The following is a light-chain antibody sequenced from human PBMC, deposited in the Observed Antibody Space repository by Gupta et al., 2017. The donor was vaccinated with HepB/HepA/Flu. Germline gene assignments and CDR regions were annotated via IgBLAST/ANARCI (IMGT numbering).Light chain of an antibody. CDR2: KAS. Sequence: IQMTQSPSTLSSPVGDRVTITCRASQSISSWLAWYQQKPGKAPKLLIYKASSLESGVPSRFSGSGSGTEFTLTISSLQPDDFATYYCQQYNSYPWTCGQGTKVEIK. J-gene: IGKJ1*01. CDR3: QQYNSYPWT. V-gene: IGKV1-5*03. CDR1: QSISSW.